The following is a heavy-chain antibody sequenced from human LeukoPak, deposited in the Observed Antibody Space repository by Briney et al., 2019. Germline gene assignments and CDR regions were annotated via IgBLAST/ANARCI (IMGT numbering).Heavy chain of an antibody. Sequence: ASVKVSCKASGGTFSSYAISWVRQAPGQGLEWMGGIIPIFGTANYAQKFQGRVTITADESTSTAYMELSSLRSEDTAVYYCARDWDNIAARPDYWGQGTLVTVSS. D-gene: IGHD6-6*01. J-gene: IGHJ4*02. CDR2: IIPIFGTA. CDR1: GGTFSSYA. V-gene: IGHV1-69*13. CDR3: ARDWDNIAARPDY.